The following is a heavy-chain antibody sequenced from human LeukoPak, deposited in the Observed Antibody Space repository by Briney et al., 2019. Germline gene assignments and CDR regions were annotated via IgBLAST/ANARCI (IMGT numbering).Heavy chain of an antibody. V-gene: IGHV3-30*18. J-gene: IGHJ6*02. CDR1: GFTFNSYG. Sequence: PGGSLRLSCAASGFTFNSYGVHWVRQAPGKGLEWVAVISYDGSNKYYADSVKGRFTVSRDNSKNTLYLQMNSLRAEDMAVYYCAKDLSPLRVITPYYYYGMDVWGQGSTVTVSS. D-gene: IGHD4-23*01. CDR2: ISYDGSNK. CDR3: AKDLSPLRVITPYYYYGMDV.